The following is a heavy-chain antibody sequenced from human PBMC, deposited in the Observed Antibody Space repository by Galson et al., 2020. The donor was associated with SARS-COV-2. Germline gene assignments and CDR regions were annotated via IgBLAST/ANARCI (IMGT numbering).Heavy chain of an antibody. CDR3: AALWAGMTTGGGF. Sequence: SVKVTCKASGFTFTSSPVQWVRQARGQRLEWIGWVVVGTGNTNYAQNLQERVTITRDMSTNTAYMELSSLRSEDTSVYYCAALWAGMTTGGGFWGEGTLVTVSS. CDR1: GFTFTSSP. V-gene: IGHV1-58*01. D-gene: IGHD4-17*01. CDR2: VVVGTGNT. J-gene: IGHJ4*02.